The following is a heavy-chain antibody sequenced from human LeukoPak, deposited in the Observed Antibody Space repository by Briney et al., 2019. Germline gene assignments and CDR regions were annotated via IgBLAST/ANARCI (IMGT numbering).Heavy chain of an antibody. J-gene: IGHJ5*02. CDR2: INPNSGGT. Sequence: ASVKVSCKASGYTFTGYYMHWVRQAPGQGLEWMGWINPNSGGTNYAQKFQGRVTMTRDTSISTAYMELSRLRSDDTAVYYCARARTRLALNWFDPWGQGTLVTVSS. CDR1: GYTFTGYY. V-gene: IGHV1-2*02. CDR3: ARARTRLALNWFDP. D-gene: IGHD3-16*01.